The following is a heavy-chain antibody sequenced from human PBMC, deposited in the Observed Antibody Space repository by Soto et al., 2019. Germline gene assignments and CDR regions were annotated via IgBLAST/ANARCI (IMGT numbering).Heavy chain of an antibody. J-gene: IGHJ6*02. Sequence: QGHLVESGGGVVQPGRSLRLSCAASGFTFSYHALNWVRQAPGKGLEWVAVISYDGDNKYIAEAVKGRLTISRDNPKHTVSLQMNSLRTEDTAMYFCARGTTTAAFSVMEVWGQGTTVTVSS. D-gene: IGHD2-2*01. V-gene: IGHV3-30-3*01. CDR1: GFTFSYHA. CDR3: ARGTTTAAFSVMEV. CDR2: ISYDGDNK.